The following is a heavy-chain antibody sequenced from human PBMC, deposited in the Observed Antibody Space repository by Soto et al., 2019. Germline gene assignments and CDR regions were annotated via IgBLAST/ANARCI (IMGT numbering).Heavy chain of an antibody. J-gene: IGHJ4*02. Sequence: LRLSCEASGFTFSSYSMSWVRQAPGKGLEWVSGIGGSGGATYHADSVKGRFTISRDNSKNTLYLQMNSLRAGDTAVYYCARNTSSSGIDYWGQGTLVTVS. V-gene: IGHV3-23*01. CDR3: ARNTSSSGIDY. D-gene: IGHD6-6*01. CDR1: GFTFSSYS. CDR2: IGGSGGAT.